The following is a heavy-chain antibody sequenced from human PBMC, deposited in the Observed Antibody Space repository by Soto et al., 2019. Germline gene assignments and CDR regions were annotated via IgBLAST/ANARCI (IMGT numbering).Heavy chain of an antibody. CDR3: PRALVTIDY. D-gene: IGHD2-21*02. CDR1: GGSISSSTW. CDR2: IYQTGST. V-gene: IGHV4-4*02. J-gene: IGHJ4*02. Sequence: QVQLQESGPGLVKPSGTLSLTCAVSGGSISSSTWWSWVRQPPGKGLEWIGEIYQTGSTNYNPSLKGRVPISVDKSKTQFSLKLNSGTAADPAVYFCPRALVTIDYWGQGTLVTVSS.